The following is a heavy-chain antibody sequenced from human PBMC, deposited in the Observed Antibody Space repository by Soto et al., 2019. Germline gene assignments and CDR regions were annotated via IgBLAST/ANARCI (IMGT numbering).Heavy chain of an antibody. Sequence: QEEVVQSGPAMKEPGSSVKVSCRASGIMSSGYGFSWVRQAPGQGLEWIGMINPILDSTHYAQNLQGRVSLSVDKSTDTAYLEVTSLRPEDTAIYFCATMKRARLDSWGRGTVVTVSS. CDR2: INPILDST. CDR1: GIMSSGYG. D-gene: IGHD6-25*01. CDR3: ATMKRARLDS. V-gene: IGHV1-69*09. J-gene: IGHJ4*02.